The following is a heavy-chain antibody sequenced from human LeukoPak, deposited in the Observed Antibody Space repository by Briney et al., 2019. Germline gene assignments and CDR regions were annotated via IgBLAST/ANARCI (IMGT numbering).Heavy chain of an antibody. J-gene: IGHJ4*02. CDR1: GDSVSSNTAA. V-gene: IGHV6-1*01. CDR3: TRVEIGPFDY. D-gene: IGHD5-24*01. CDR2: TYYRSKWYN. Sequence: SGPGLVKPSQTLSLTCAISGDSVSSNTAAWNWIRQSPSRGLEWLGRTYYRSKWYNDYAGSVKSRMTINPDTSKNQFSLQLKSVTPEDTAVYYCTRVEIGPFDYWGQGTLVTVSS.